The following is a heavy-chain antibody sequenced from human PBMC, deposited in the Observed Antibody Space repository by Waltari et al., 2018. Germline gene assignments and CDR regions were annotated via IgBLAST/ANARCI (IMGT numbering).Heavy chain of an antibody. CDR1: GIIVSANS. J-gene: IGHJ4*02. CDR2: IYSAGRT. D-gene: IGHD4-17*01. Sequence: EVQLVESGGGLIQPGGSLGLPCAASGIIVSANSMHCVRQAPGKGPQWVSVIYSAGRTYYADSVKGRFTISRDNTKNTVYLQMNNLKTEDTAVYYCARPGEGPSSHWGQGTLVTVSS. V-gene: IGHV3-53*01. CDR3: ARPGEGPSSH.